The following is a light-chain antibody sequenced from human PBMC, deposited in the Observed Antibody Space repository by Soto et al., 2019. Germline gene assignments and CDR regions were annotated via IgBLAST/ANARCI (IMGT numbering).Light chain of an antibody. CDR3: SSYAGRNNLGHV. J-gene: IGLJ1*01. CDR1: SSDVGGYNY. CDR2: EVS. Sequence: QSALTQPPSASGSPGQSVTISCTGTSSDVGGYNYVSWYQQHPGKAPKLMIYEVSKRPSGVPDRFSGSKSGNTASLTVSGLQAEDEADDYCSSYAGRNNLGHVFGTGTKLIVL. V-gene: IGLV2-8*01.